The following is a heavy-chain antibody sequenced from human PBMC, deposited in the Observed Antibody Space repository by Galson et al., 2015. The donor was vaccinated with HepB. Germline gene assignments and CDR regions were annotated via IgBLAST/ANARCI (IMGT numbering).Heavy chain of an antibody. CDR3: ARDGTWGDGYYFDY. Sequence: SVKVSCKASGYTFTSYAMHWVRQAPGQRLEWMGWINAGNGNTKYSQKFQGRVTITRDTSASTAYMELSSLRSEDTAVYYCARDGTWGDGYYFDYWGQGTLVTVSS. J-gene: IGHJ4*02. D-gene: IGHD2-21*02. CDR2: INAGNGNT. V-gene: IGHV1-3*01. CDR1: GYTFTSYA.